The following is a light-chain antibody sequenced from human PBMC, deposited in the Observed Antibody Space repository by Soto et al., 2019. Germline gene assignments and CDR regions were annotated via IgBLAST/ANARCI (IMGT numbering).Light chain of an antibody. CDR1: SSDVGGYNY. CDR3: SSYTIGNTWV. Sequence: QSALTQPASASGSPGQSITISCTGTSSDVGGYNYVSWYQQHPGRAPKLIISDVSNRPSGISNRFSGSKSGNTASLAISGLQAEDEADYYCSSYTIGNTWVFGGGTKVTVL. V-gene: IGLV2-14*03. CDR2: DVS. J-gene: IGLJ3*02.